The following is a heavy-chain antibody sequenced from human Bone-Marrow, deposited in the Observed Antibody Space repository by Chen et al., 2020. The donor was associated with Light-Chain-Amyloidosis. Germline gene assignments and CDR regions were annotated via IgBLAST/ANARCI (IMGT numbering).Heavy chain of an antibody. CDR2: INPDTGGT. J-gene: IGHJ6*02. D-gene: IGHD3-10*01. V-gene: IGHV1-2*04. Sequence: VEMVQSGAEVKEPGASIKVSCKTSGYTFTDFYIHWVRQAPGQGLEWMAWINPDTGGTRYAQKFQGWITVTRETSTRTVYMELSRLRSGDTAVYYCAKDSEIRGLIYAMNVWGQGTTVNVSS. CDR3: AKDSEIRGLIYAMNV. CDR1: GYTFTDFY.